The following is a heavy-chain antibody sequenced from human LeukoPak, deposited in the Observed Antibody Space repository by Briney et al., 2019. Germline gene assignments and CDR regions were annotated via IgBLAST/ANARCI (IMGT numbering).Heavy chain of an antibody. J-gene: IGHJ3*02. Sequence: PGGSLRLSCAAFSSSWMTWVRQAPGKGLEWVANIKQDGSEKYYVDSVKGRFTISRDNAKNSLFLQMNSLRAEDTAVYYCARINSGRHLGDAFDIWGQGTTVTVSS. V-gene: IGHV3-7*01. CDR1: SSSW. CDR3: ARINSGRHLGDAFDI. D-gene: IGHD1-26*01. CDR2: IKQDGSEK.